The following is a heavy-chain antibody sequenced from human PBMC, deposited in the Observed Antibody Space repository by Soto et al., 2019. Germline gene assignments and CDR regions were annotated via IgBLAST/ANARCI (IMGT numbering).Heavy chain of an antibody. J-gene: IGHJ5*02. CDR2: INHSGST. D-gene: IGHD3-9*01. Sequence: PSETLSLTCAVYGGSFSGYYWSWIRQPPGKGLEWIGEINHSGSTNYNPSLKSRVTISVDTSKNQFSLKLSSVTAADTAVYYCARGHYLRYRRGWFNPGGQEPLVTFSS. CDR3: ARGHYLRYRRGWFNP. V-gene: IGHV4-34*01. CDR1: GGSFSGYY.